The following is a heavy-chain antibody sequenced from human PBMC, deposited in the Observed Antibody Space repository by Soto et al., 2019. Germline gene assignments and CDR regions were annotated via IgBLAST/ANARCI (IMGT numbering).Heavy chain of an antibody. CDR3: ARGQLFRV. J-gene: IGHJ4*02. CDR1: SGSISTHY. D-gene: IGHD6-13*01. Sequence: SETLSLTCTVSSGSISTHYWSWIRQPPGKGLEWIGYIYYTGSTNYNPSLESRAIISVDTSKNQFSLKLNSVTAADTAVYYCARGQLFRVWGQGTLVTVSS. CDR2: IYYTGST. V-gene: IGHV4-59*11.